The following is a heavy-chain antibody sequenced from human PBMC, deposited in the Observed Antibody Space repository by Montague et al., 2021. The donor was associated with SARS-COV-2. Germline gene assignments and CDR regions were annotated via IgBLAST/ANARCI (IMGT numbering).Heavy chain of an antibody. D-gene: IGHD6-19*01. J-gene: IGHJ4*02. CDR1: GGSISSTTYY. CDR3: ATIAETGTEVGIDY. Sequence: SETLSLTCTVSGGSISSTTYYWGWIRQPPGKGLEWIGSIYYSGTTYYXPSLKGRVTISIDTSKNQFSLKLRSVTAAETAVFYCATIAETGTEVGIDYWGQGALVTVSS. V-gene: IGHV4-39*01. CDR2: IYYSGTT.